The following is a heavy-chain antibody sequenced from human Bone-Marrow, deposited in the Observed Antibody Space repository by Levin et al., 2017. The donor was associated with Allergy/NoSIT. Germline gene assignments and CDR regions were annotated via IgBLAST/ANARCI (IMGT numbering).Heavy chain of an antibody. CDR2: MNPNSGNT. D-gene: IGHD3-10*01. J-gene: IGHJ4*02. V-gene: IGHV1-8*01. CDR1: GYTFTSYD. CDR3: ARVWFGERDHYDY. Sequence: GESLKISCKASGYTFTSYDINWVRQATGQGLEWMGWMNPNSGNTGYAQKFQGRVTMTRNTSISTAYMELSSLRSEDTAVYYCARVWFGERDHYDYWGQGTLVTVSS.